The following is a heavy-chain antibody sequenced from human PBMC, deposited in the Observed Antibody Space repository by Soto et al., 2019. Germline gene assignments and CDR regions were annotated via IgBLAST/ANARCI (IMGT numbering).Heavy chain of an antibody. CDR1: GFTFSSYS. CDR3: ASSGIAVAGSPDY. J-gene: IGHJ4*02. D-gene: IGHD6-19*01. Sequence: GGSLRLSCAASGFTFSSYSMNWVRQAPGKGLEWVSSISSSSSYIYYAGSVKGRFTISRDNAKNSLYLQMSSLRAEDTAVYYCASSGIAVAGSPDYWGQGTLVTVSS. CDR2: ISSSSSYI. V-gene: IGHV3-21*01.